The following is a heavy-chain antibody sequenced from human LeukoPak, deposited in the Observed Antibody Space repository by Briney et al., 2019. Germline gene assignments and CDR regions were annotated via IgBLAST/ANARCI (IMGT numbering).Heavy chain of an antibody. J-gene: IGHJ4*02. CDR2: INQDGSEK. V-gene: IGHV3-7*01. D-gene: IGHD6-13*01. Sequence: GGSLRLSCVASGFPFSSYWMTWVRQAPGKGLEWVANINQDGSEKYCVDSVKGRFSISRDNTKNSVYLQMNSLRAEDTVVYFCASAIAAADAYWGQGTLVTVSS. CDR3: ASAIAAADAY. CDR1: GFPFSSYW.